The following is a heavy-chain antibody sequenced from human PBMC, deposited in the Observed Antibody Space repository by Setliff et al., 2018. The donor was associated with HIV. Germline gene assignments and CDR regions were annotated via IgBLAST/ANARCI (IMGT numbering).Heavy chain of an antibody. D-gene: IGHD1-26*01. Sequence: SETLSLTCTVSPESISSNNYYWAWIRQPPGKGLEWIGCIFYGGTVYHSGRMYFNPSLKSRVTISVDTSERQFSLRMTSTTAADTAVYYCARLGYSGSLVGAFDIWGQGTMVTVSS. CDR1: PESISSNNYY. V-gene: IGHV4-39*07. CDR2: IFYGGTV. CDR3: ARLGYSGSLVGAFDI. J-gene: IGHJ3*02.